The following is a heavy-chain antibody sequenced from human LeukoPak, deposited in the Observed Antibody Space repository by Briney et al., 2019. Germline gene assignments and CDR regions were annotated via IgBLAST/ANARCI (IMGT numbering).Heavy chain of an antibody. CDR2: INHSGST. CDR3: ARSPHYYYIN. J-gene: IGHJ4*02. CDR1: GGSFSGSY. V-gene: IGHV4-34*01. Sequence: SETLSHTCAVYGGSFSGSYWGWIRQPPGKGLEWIGEINHSGSTTYNPSLKSRVTISVDTSKNQFSLKLSSVTAADTAVYYCARSPHYYYINWGQGTLVTVSS. D-gene: IGHD3-22*01.